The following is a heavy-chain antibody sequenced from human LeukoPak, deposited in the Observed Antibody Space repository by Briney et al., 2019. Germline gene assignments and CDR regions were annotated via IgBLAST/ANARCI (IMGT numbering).Heavy chain of an antibody. J-gene: IGHJ6*03. CDR3: ARASPMDV. V-gene: IGHV4-39*01. CDR1: GGSISSSSYY. CDR2: IYYSGST. Sequence: SETLSLTCTVSGGSISSSSYYWGWIRQPPGKGLEWIGSIYYSGSTYYNPSLKSRVTISVDTSKNQFSLKLSSVTAADTAVYYCARASPMDVWGKGTTVTVSS.